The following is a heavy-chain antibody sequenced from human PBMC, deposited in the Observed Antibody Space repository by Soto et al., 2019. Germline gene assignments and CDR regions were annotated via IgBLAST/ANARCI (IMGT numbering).Heavy chain of an antibody. CDR2: ISYDGSNK. Sequence: GGSLRLSCAASGFTFSSYGMHWVRQAPGKGLEWVAVISYDGSNKYYADSVKGRFTISRDNSKNTLYLQMNSLRAEDTAVYYCAKDDYYGSGEDYYYYYYMDVWGKGTTVTVSS. CDR3: AKDDYYGSGEDYYYYYYMDV. V-gene: IGHV3-30*18. J-gene: IGHJ6*03. D-gene: IGHD3-10*01. CDR1: GFTFSSYG.